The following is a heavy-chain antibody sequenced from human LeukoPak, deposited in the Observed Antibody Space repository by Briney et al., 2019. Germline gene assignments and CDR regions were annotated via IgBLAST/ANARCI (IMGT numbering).Heavy chain of an antibody. CDR1: GGSISSHY. CDR2: IYYSGST. V-gene: IGHV4-59*11. CDR3: ARTYSSSWYDWFDP. D-gene: IGHD6-13*01. J-gene: IGHJ5*02. Sequence: SETLSLTCTVSGGSISSHYWSWIRQPPGKGLEWIGHIYYSGSTNYNPSLKSRVTISVDTSKNQFSLKLSSVTAADTAVYYCARTYSSSWYDWFDPWGQGTLVTVSS.